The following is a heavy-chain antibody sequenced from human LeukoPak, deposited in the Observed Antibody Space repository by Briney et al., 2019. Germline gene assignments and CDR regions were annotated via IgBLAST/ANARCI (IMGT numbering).Heavy chain of an antibody. Sequence: GGSLRLSCAASGLSFRTYAMTWVRQAAGKGLEWVSSISASGATTYNADPLKGRFTISRDNSENTLYLQMNSLRAEDTAVYYCVKESTSSGYYYAPDYWGQGTLVTVSS. J-gene: IGHJ4*02. V-gene: IGHV3-23*01. CDR2: ISASGATT. CDR3: VKESTSSGYYYAPDY. D-gene: IGHD3-22*01. CDR1: GLSFRTYA.